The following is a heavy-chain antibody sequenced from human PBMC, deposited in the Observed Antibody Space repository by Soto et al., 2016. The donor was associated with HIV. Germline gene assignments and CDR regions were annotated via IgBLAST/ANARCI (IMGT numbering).Heavy chain of an antibody. CDR1: GYTFPRSG. D-gene: IGHD1-1*01. CDR2: TSVHTGAI. J-gene: IGHJ4*02. Sequence: QVQLVQSGAEVKKPGASVKVSCKASGYTFPRSGVSWVRQAPGQWLEWMGWTSVHTGAISYAKNFQGRVIMTTDRSTSTAYMDLRSLRSDGTAVYYCARASEWNDDLGFDYWGQGTLVIVSS. CDR3: ARASEWNDDLGFDY. V-gene: IGHV1-18*01.